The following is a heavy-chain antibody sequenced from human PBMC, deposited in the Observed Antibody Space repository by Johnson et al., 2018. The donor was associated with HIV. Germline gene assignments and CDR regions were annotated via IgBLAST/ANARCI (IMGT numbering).Heavy chain of an antibody. CDR3: ARDNPGYCSGGSCHDAFDI. J-gene: IGHJ3*02. CDR1: GFTFSSYG. D-gene: IGHD2-15*01. CDR2: TWYDGSNK. V-gene: IGHV3-30*19. Sequence: VQLVESGGGVVQPGRSLRLSCAASGFTFSSYGMHWVRQAPGKGLEWVAVTWYDGSNKYYADSVKGRFTISRDNSKNTLYLQMNSLRAEDTAVYYCARDNPGYCSGGSCHDAFDIWGQGTMVTVSS.